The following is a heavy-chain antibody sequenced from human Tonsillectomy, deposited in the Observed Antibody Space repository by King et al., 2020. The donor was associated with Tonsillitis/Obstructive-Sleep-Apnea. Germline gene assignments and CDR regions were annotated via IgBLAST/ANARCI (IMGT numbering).Heavy chain of an antibody. D-gene: IGHD3-16*01. Sequence: VQLVESGGGVVQPGRSLRLSCAASGFTFCSYGMHWVRQAPGKGLEWVAVIWYDGSNKYYADSVKGRFTISRDNSKNTLYLQMNSLRAEDTAVYYCARDGVGGPSIDYWGQGTLVTVSS. J-gene: IGHJ4*02. V-gene: IGHV3-33*01. CDR1: GFTFCSYG. CDR2: IWYDGSNK. CDR3: ARDGVGGPSIDY.